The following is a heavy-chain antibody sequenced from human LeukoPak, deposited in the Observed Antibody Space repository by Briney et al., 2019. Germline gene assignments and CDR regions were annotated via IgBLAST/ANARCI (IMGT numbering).Heavy chain of an antibody. D-gene: IGHD3-10*01. Sequence: GGSLRLSCAASGFTFSDYNMNWVRQAPGKGLEWVSIISGNGGGTYYADSVKGRFTISRDNSKNTLFLQLISLRAEDTAVYYCARVAVRGSTHCFDYWGQGTLVTVSS. CDR1: GFTFSDYN. CDR2: ISGNGGGT. CDR3: ARVAVRGSTHCFDY. J-gene: IGHJ4*02. V-gene: IGHV3-23*01.